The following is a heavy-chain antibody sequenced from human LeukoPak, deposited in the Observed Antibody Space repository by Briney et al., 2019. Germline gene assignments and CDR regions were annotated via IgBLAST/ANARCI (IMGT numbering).Heavy chain of an antibody. CDR2: IYYSGST. CDR1: GGSISSYY. CDR3: ARGNYYDSSGYPYYYYYMDV. Sequence: PSETLSLTCTVSGGSISSYYWSWIRQPPGKGLEWIGYIYYSGSTNYNPSLKSRVTISVDTSKNQFSLKLSSVTAADTAVYYCARGNYYDSSGYPYYYYYMDVWGKGTTVTISS. D-gene: IGHD3-22*01. V-gene: IGHV4-59*01. J-gene: IGHJ6*03.